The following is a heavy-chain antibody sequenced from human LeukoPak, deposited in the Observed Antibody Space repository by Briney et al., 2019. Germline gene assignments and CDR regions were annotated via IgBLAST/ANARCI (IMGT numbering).Heavy chain of an antibody. CDR1: GFTFSSYG. D-gene: IGHD6-13*01. Sequence: GGSLRLSCAASGFTFSSYGMHWVRQAPGKGLEWVAFIRYDGSNRYYADSVKGRFTISRDNSKNTLYLQMNSLRAEDTAVYYCAKVKAIYSSSWSDYWGQGTLVTVSS. V-gene: IGHV3-30*02. J-gene: IGHJ4*02. CDR2: IRYDGSNR. CDR3: AKVKAIYSSSWSDY.